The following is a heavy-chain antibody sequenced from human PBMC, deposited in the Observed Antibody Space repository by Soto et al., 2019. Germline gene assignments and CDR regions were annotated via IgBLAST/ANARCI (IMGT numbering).Heavy chain of an antibody. CDR2: IYYSGST. CDR3: HKYSGPLIMPAA. Sequence: SETLSLTCTVSGGSISSGDYYWSWIRQPPGKGLEWIGYIYYSGSTYYNPSLKSRVTISVDTSKNQFSLKLSSVTAADTAVYYCHKYSGPLIMPAALGPGTLVTVSS. J-gene: IGHJ5*02. D-gene: IGHD1-26*01. V-gene: IGHV4-30-4*01. CDR1: GGSISSGDYY.